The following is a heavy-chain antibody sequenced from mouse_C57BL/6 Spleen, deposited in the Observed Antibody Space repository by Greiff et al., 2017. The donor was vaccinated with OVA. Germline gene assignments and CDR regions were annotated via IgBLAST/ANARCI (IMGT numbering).Heavy chain of an antibody. Sequence: QVQLQQPGAELVRPGSSVKLSCKASGYTFTSYWMDWVKQRPGQGLEWIGNIYPSDSETHYNQKFKDTATLTVDKSSSTAYMQLSSLTSEDSAVYYCARGGYYEGAMDYWGQGTSGTVSS. V-gene: IGHV1-61*01. J-gene: IGHJ4*01. CDR1: GYTFTSYW. CDR2: IYPSDSET. D-gene: IGHD2-3*01. CDR3: ARGGYYEGAMDY.